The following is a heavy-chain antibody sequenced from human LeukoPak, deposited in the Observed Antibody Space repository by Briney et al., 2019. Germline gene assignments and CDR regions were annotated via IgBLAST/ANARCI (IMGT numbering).Heavy chain of an antibody. CDR2: IKPDGSDK. J-gene: IGHJ4*02. V-gene: IGHV3-7*04. CDR1: GFTFSTSW. D-gene: IGHD5-24*01. Sequence: GGSLRLSCEGSGFTFSTSWMDWVRQAPGKGLQWVANIKPDGSDKWYVESVRGRFTISRDNAKNSLYLEMSSLTADDTAVYYCARDRGWRQYDYWGQGTLVTVSS. CDR3: ARDRGWRQYDY.